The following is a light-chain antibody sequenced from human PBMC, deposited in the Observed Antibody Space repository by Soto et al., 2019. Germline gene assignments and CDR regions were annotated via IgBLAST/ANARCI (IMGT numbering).Light chain of an antibody. J-gene: IGKJ4*01. CDR2: DAS. Sequence: DIQMTQSPSNLSASVGDSVNLTCRASQSISSWLAWYQQKPGKAPKLLIFDASSLESGTPSRFSGRRSGTQFTLTINGLQPDDLATYYCQQYDNYKPLTFGGGSKVDIK. V-gene: IGKV1-5*01. CDR3: QQYDNYKPLT. CDR1: QSISSW.